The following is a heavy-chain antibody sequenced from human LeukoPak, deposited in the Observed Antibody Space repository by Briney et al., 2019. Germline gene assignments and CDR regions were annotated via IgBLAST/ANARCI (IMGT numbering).Heavy chain of an antibody. CDR3: ARAGGSCYSGRCFDY. D-gene: IGHD2-15*01. Sequence: ASVKVSCKASGYTFTDYYMHWVRQAPGQGLEWMGRINPNSGGTNYAQKFQGRVTMTRDTSISTAYMELSRLRSDDTAVYYCARAGGSCYSGRCFDYWGQGTLVTVSS. CDR2: INPNSGGT. J-gene: IGHJ4*02. CDR1: GYTFTDYY. V-gene: IGHV1-2*06.